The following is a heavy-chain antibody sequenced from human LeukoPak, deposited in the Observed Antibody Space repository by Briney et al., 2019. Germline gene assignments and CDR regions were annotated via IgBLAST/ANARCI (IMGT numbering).Heavy chain of an antibody. CDR1: GYTFTSYD. Sequence: ASVKVSCKAPGYTFTSYDINWVRQATGQGLQWMGWINPKSGVTNYAQKFQGRVTMTRDTSISTAYMELSRLRSDDTAVYYCARDWGGDYWGQGTLVTVSS. V-gene: IGHV1-2*02. CDR3: ARDWGGDY. CDR2: INPKSGVT. J-gene: IGHJ4*02. D-gene: IGHD7-27*01.